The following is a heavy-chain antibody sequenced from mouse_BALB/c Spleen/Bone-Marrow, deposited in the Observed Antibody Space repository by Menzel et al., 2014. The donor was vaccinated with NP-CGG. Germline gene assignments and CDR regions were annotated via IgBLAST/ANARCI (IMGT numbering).Heavy chain of an antibody. Sequence: EVKLMESGPGLVKPSQSLSLTCSVTGYSITSGYYWNWIRQFPGNKLEWMGYISFDGSNNYNPSLKNRISITRDTSKNQFFLKLNSVTTEDTSTYYCARDQGSYYYGNCVKYFDVWGAGTTVTVSS. D-gene: IGHD2-1*01. CDR2: ISFDGSN. V-gene: IGHV3-6*02. CDR1: GYSITSGYY. CDR3: ARDQGSYYYGNCVKYFDV. J-gene: IGHJ1*01.